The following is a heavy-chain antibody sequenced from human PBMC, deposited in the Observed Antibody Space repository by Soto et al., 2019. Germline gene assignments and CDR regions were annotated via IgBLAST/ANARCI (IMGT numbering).Heavy chain of an antibody. CDR3: ARGQICSGGSCYYFDY. CDR1: GYTFTSYD. Sequence: GASVKVSCKASGYTFTSYDINWVRQATGQGLEWMGWMNPNSGNTGYAQKFQGRVTMTRNTSISTAYMELSSLRSEDTAVYYCARGQICSGGSCYYFDYWGHGTPVTVSS. CDR2: MNPNSGNT. J-gene: IGHJ4*01. D-gene: IGHD2-15*01. V-gene: IGHV1-8*01.